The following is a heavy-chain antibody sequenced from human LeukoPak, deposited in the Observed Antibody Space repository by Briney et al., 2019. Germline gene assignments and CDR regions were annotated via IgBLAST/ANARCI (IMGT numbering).Heavy chain of an antibody. CDR3: ASGYFGYYFDY. Sequence: SETLSLTCTVSGGPISSSSYYWGWIRQPPGKGLEWIGSIYYSGSTYYNPSLKSRVTISVDTSKNQFSLKLSSVTAADTAVYYCASGYFGYYFDYWGQGTLVTVSS. J-gene: IGHJ4*02. CDR2: IYYSGST. D-gene: IGHD3-22*01. CDR1: GGPISSSSYY. V-gene: IGHV4-39*07.